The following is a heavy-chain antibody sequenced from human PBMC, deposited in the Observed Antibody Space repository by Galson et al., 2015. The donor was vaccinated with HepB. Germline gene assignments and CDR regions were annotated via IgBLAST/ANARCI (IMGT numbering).Heavy chain of an antibody. Sequence: SLRLSCAASGFTFSTYGMHWVRQAPGKGLEWVAVIWYDGSNKYYADSVKGRFTISRDNSKNTLYLQMNSLRAEDTAVYYCARDQRNTVTVSHCDYWGQGTLVTVSS. CDR1: GFTFSTYG. J-gene: IGHJ4*02. D-gene: IGHD4-17*01. V-gene: IGHV3-33*01. CDR2: IWYDGSNK. CDR3: ARDQRNTVTVSHCDY.